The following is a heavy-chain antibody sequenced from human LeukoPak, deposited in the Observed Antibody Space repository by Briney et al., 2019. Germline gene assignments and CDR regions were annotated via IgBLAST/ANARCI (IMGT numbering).Heavy chain of an antibody. Sequence: GGSLRLSCAASGFTLDDYAMHWVRHAPGKGLEWVSGISWNSGSIVYADSVKGRFTISRDNAKNSLYLQMSSLRAEDTALYYCAKVRAVTGPGLFYYYYMDARGKGKTVTVSS. D-gene: IGHD6-19*01. V-gene: IGHV3-9*01. CDR1: GFTLDDYA. CDR3: AKVRAVTGPGLFYYYYMDA. CDR2: ISWNSGSI. J-gene: IGHJ6*03.